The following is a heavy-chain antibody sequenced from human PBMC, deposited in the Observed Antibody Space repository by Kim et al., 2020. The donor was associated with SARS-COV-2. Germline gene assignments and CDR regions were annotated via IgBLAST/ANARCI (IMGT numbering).Heavy chain of an antibody. V-gene: IGHV1-46*01. CDR1: GYTFTSYY. J-gene: IGHJ6*02. Sequence: ASVKVSCKASGYTFTSYYMHWVRQAPGQGLEWMGIINPSGGSTSYAQKFQGRVTMTRDTSTSTVYMELSSLRSEDTAVYYCARDLTLVSSSSVDYYYGMDVWGQGTMVTVSS. CDR3: ARDLTLVSSSSVDYYYGMDV. CDR2: INPSGGST. D-gene: IGHD6-6*01.